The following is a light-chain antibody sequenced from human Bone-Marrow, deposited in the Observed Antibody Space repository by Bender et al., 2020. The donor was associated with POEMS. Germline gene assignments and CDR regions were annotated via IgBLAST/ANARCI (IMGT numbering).Light chain of an antibody. V-gene: IGLV2-14*03. J-gene: IGLJ3*02. CDR2: GYN. CDR1: SSDVGASNF. CDR3: QSYDNSLGGWV. Sequence: QSALTQPASMSGSPGQSITIACTGTSSDVGASNFVSWYQQHPGKAPKLLIYGYNNRPSGVPDRFSGSKSGTSASLAITGLQAEDEGDYYCQSYDNSLGGWVFGGGTKLTVL.